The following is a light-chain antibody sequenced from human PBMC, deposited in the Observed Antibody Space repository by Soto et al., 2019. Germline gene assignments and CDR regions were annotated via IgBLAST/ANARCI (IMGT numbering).Light chain of an antibody. V-gene: IGKV1-5*03. CDR2: KAS. CDR3: QQDNSYYT. Sequence: DIQMTQSPSTLSASVGDRVTITCRASQSISSWLAWYQQKPGKAPKLLINKASSLESGVPSRVSGSGSGTECILTISSRQSDDFATYYCQQDNSYYTFGQRPNLEIK. CDR1: QSISSW. J-gene: IGKJ2*01.